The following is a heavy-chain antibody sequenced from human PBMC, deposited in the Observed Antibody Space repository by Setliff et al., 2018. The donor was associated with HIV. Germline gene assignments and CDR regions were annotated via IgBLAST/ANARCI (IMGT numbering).Heavy chain of an antibody. V-gene: IGHV4-39*07. J-gene: IGHJ4*02. CDR1: GGSISSSSYY. CDR2: VFYSGST. Sequence: ETLSLTCTVSGGSISSSSYYWDWIRQPPGKGLEWIGSVFYSGSTYYKPSLKSRVTISVDTSKNQFSLKLSSVTAADTAVYYCARKGYCSSSGCPTPFDFWGQGTLVTV. CDR3: ARKGYCSSSGCPTPFDF. D-gene: IGHD2-2*01.